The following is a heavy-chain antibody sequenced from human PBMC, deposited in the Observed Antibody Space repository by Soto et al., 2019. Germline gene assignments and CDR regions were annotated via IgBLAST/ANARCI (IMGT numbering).Heavy chain of an antibody. CDR1: GFSFGSYA. J-gene: IGHJ4*02. D-gene: IGHD3-3*01. V-gene: IGHV3-23*01. CDR2: ISGSDGKT. Sequence: GGSLRLSCAASGFSFGSYALSWVRQAPGKGLEWVSTISGSDGKTFYADSAKGRFSISRDTSQSTLYLQMNSLRADDTAMYYCARWSYLDYWGQGTRVTVSS. CDR3: ARWSYLDY.